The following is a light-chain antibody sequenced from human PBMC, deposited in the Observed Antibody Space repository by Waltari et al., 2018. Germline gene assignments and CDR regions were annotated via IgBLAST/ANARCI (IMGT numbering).Light chain of an antibody. V-gene: IGKV1-12*01. CDR3: QQNNSAPRT. Sequence: DIQMTQSPSSLSASVGDRVTITCRASQGISSWLAWYQQKPGKAPKLLIYKASSLQSGVPSRFSGRGSGTDFTLTISSLQPEVLATNYGQQNNSAPRTFGQGTKGEFK. CDR1: QGISSW. CDR2: KAS. J-gene: IGKJ1*01.